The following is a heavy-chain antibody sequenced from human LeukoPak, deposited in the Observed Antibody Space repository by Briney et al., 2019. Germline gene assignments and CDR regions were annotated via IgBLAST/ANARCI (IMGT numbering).Heavy chain of an antibody. D-gene: IGHD2-2*01. CDR1: GYAFTTYG. CDR3: ARTPEYCSSTRCYYYYYGMDV. V-gene: IGHV1-18*01. Sequence: ASVKVSCKPSGYAFTTYGISWVRQAPGQWLEWMGWISPYNGNTNYTQKLQGRVTMVTERSTRTAYMELRSLRSDDTAVYYCARTPEYCSSTRCYYYYYGMDVWGQGTTVTVSS. J-gene: IGHJ6*02. CDR2: ISPYNGNT.